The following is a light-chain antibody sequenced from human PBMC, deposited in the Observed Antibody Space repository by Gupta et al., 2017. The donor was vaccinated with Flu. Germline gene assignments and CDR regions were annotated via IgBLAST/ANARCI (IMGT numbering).Light chain of an antibody. V-gene: IGLV1-40*01. Sequence: QSVLTRPPAVSGAPGQRPPIARPGSSSNVGAGYDVHWYQQSPGAVPKLLIFDSSSRPSGVPDRISGSKSGTSASLTITGLQADDEADYYCQTYDVTLRGPILGGGTKLTVL. J-gene: IGLJ2*01. CDR1: SSNVGAGYD. CDR2: DSS. CDR3: QTYDVTLRGPI.